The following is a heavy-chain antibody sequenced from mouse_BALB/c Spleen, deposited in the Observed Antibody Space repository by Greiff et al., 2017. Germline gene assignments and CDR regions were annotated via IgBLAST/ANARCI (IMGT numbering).Heavy chain of an antibody. CDR1: GFTFSSFG. CDR2: ISSGSSTI. V-gene: IGHV5-17*02. D-gene: IGHD2-4*01. J-gene: IGHJ4*01. Sequence: EVQRVESGGGLVQPGGSRKLSCAASGFTFSSFGMHWVRQAPEKGLEWVAYISSGSSTIYYADTVKGRFTISRDNPKNTLFLQMTSLRSEDTAMYYCARSVCYDYDVGYAMDYWGQGTSVTVSS. CDR3: ARSVCYDYDVGYAMDY.